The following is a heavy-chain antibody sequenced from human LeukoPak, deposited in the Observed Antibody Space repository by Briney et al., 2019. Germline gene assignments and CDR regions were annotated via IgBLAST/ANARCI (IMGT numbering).Heavy chain of an antibody. CDR1: GGSLSGYY. CDR3: ARPNYYYYMDV. Sequence: PSETLSLTCAVYGGSLSGYYWSWICQPPGKGLEWIGEINHSGSTNYNPSLKSRVTISVDTSKNQFSLKLSSVTAADTAVYYCARPNYYYYMDVWGKGTTVTISS. J-gene: IGHJ6*03. CDR2: INHSGST. V-gene: IGHV4-34*01.